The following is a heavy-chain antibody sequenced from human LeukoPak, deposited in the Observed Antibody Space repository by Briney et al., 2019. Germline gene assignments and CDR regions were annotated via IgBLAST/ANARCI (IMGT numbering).Heavy chain of an antibody. D-gene: IGHD2-21*01. CDR2: VYHSGKT. CDR3: ASDYLSDSEGFDF. V-gene: IGHV4-38-2*02. CDR1: GDSLRNGYY. J-gene: IGHJ3*01. Sequence: SETLSLTCSVSGDSLRNGYYWGFIRQPPGKGLEWIASVYHSGKTYCNPSLKSRVTMSVDTSNNQFSLKLTSVSAADTALYYCASDYLSDSEGFDFWGHGTMVTVSS.